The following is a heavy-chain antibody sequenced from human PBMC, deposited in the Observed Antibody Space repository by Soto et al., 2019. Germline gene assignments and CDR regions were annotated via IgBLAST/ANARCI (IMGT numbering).Heavy chain of an antibody. CDR3: ARRYGSCFDY. V-gene: IGHV4-34*01. CDR1: GGSFSVYY. J-gene: IGHJ4*02. CDR2: INHSGST. D-gene: IGHD5-18*01. Sequence: SDTLSLTCAVYGGSFSVYYWSWSRQAPGKGLEWIGEINHSGSTNYNPSLKSRATISMDTSRNQFSLELTSVTAADTAVYFCARRYGSCFDYWGQGTLVTVSS.